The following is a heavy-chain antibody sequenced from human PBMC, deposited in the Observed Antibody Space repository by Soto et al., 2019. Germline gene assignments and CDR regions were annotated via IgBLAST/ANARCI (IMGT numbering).Heavy chain of an antibody. V-gene: IGHV4-39*01. D-gene: IGHD3-3*01. CDR1: GGSISSSSYY. Sequence: SETLSLTCTVSGGSISSSSYYWGWIRQPPGKGLEWIGSIYYRGSTYYNPSLKSRVTISVDTSKNQFSLKLSSVTAADTAVYYCARHRTSDTIFGVVINYGMDVWGQGTTVTVSS. J-gene: IGHJ6*02. CDR3: ARHRTSDTIFGVVINYGMDV. CDR2: IYYRGST.